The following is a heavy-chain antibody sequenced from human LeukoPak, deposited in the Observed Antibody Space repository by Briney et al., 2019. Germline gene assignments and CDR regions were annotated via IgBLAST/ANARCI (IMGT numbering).Heavy chain of an antibody. CDR2: ISSSSSYI. V-gene: IGHV3-21*01. J-gene: IGHJ4*02. CDR3: ASSGGIVVGYDY. CDR1: GFTFSSYS. D-gene: IGHD3-22*01. Sequence: GGSLRLSRAASGFTFSSYSMNWVRQAPGKGLEWVSFISSSSSYIYYADSVKGRFTISRDNAKNSLYLQMNSLRAEDTAVYYCASSGGIVVGYDYWGQGTLVTVSS.